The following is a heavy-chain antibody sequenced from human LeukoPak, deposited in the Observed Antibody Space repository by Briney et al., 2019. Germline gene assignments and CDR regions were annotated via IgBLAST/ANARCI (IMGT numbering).Heavy chain of an antibody. V-gene: IGHV4-4*02. CDR2: IYHSGST. D-gene: IGHD4-11*01. Sequence: TTSGTLSLTCAVSGGSISSSNWWSWVRQPPGKGLEWIGEIYHSGSTNYNPSLKSRVTISVDKSKNQFSLKLSSVTAADTAVYYCARHGGTRVTLVEVYYFDYWGQGTLATVSS. CDR1: GGSISSSNW. J-gene: IGHJ4*02. CDR3: ARHGGTRVTLVEVYYFDY.